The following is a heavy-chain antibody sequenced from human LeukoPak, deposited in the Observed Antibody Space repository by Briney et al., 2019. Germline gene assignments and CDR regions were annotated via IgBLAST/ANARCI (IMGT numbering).Heavy chain of an antibody. D-gene: IGHD6-19*01. Sequence: PSETLSLTCTVSGGSISSDIYYWGWIRQPPGKGLEWIGRIYYTGSTDYNPSLKSRVTISVDTSKSQFSLKLSSVTAADSAVYYCARESSGWYFDYWGQGTLVTASS. CDR1: GGSISSDIYY. CDR3: ARESSGWYFDY. CDR2: IYYTGST. V-gene: IGHV4-39*07. J-gene: IGHJ4*02.